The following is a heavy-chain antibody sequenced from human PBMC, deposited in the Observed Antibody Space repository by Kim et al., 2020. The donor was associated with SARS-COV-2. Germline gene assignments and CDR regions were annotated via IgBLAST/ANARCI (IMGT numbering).Heavy chain of an antibody. J-gene: IGHJ4*02. Sequence: SETLSLTCAVYGGSFSGYYWSWIRQPPGKGLEWIGEINHSGSTNYNPSLKSRVTISVDTSKNQFSLKLSSVTAADTAVYYCARDRRICIDYWGQGTLVTV. CDR1: GGSFSGYY. V-gene: IGHV4-34*01. CDR2: INHSGST. CDR3: ARDRRICIDY.